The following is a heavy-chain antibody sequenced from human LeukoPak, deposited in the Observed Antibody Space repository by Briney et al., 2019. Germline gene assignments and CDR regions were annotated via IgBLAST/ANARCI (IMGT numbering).Heavy chain of an antibody. CDR3: ARDRSEGRNYDILTGWSATNWFDP. D-gene: IGHD3-9*01. CDR2: IIPIFGTA. V-gene: IGHV1-69*01. J-gene: IGHJ5*02. Sequence: SVKVSCKASEGTFSSYAISWVRQAPGQGLEWMGGIIPIFGTANYAQKFQGRVTITADESTSTAYMELSSLRYEDTAVYYCARDRSEGRNYDILTGWSATNWFDPWGQGTLVTVSS. CDR1: EGTFSSYA.